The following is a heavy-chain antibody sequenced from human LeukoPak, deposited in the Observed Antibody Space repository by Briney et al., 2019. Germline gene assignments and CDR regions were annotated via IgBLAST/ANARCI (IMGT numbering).Heavy chain of an antibody. J-gene: IGHJ5*01. D-gene: IGHD4-17*01. V-gene: IGHV3-21*01. CDR3: ARENYGDYVGFRWFDS. CDR2: ISSSSSYK. CDR1: GFTFSSYS. Sequence: PGGSLRLSCAASGFTFSSYSMNWVRQAPGKGLEWVSSISSSSSYKNYADSVKGRFTISRNNAKNSLYPQMTSLRAEDTSVYYCARENYGDYVGFRWFDSWGEGALVTVSS.